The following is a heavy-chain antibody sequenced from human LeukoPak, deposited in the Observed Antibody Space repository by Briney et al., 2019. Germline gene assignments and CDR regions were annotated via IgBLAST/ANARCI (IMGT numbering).Heavy chain of an antibody. CDR1: GGSISSYY. Sequence: SETLSLTCPVSGGSISSYYWSWIRQPPGKGLEWIGYIYYSGSTNYNPSLKSRVTISVDTSKNQFSLKLSSVTAADTAMYYCARSARADFWSGYYNSWGQGTLVTVSS. V-gene: IGHV4-59*01. CDR3: ARSARADFWSGYYNS. CDR2: IYYSGST. J-gene: IGHJ4*02. D-gene: IGHD3-3*01.